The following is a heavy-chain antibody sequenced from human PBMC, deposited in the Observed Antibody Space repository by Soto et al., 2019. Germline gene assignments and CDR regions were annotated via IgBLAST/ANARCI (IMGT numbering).Heavy chain of an antibody. Sequence: PSETLSLTCTVSGGSISSSSYYWGWIRQPPGKGLEWIGSIYYSGSTYYNPSLKSRVTISVDTYKNQFSLKLSSVTAADTAVYYCARLGRDTAMVRYYFDYWGQGTLVTVSS. CDR2: IYYSGST. D-gene: IGHD5-18*01. V-gene: IGHV4-39*01. CDR1: GGSISSSSYY. CDR3: ARLGRDTAMVRYYFDY. J-gene: IGHJ4*02.